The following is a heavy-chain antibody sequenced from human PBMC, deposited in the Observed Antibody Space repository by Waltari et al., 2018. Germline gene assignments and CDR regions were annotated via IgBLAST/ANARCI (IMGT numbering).Heavy chain of an antibody. D-gene: IGHD2-21*01. Sequence: QVHLEESGPRLVKPSGTLARTCAVSGVSISASNWWTWVRQPPGKGLEYIGEVFYSGRTQYTPSLQNRVTISVDKSRNNFSLQLTSVTAADTAVYFCANINRAVLGAYNYWGQGILVSVSS. J-gene: IGHJ4*02. CDR1: GVSISASNW. CDR3: ANINRAVLGAYNY. V-gene: IGHV4-4*02. CDR2: VFYSGRT.